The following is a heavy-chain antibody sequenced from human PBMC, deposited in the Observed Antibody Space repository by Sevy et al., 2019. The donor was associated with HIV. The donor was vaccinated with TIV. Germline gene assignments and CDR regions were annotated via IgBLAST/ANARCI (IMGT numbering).Heavy chain of an antibody. J-gene: IGHJ4*02. CDR1: GFTFSSYS. V-gene: IGHV3-21*01. CDR3: ATHYYGSGSYYIPFPEADY. D-gene: IGHD3-10*01. CDR2: ISSSSSYI. Sequence: GGSLRLSCAASGFTFSSYSMNWVRQAPGKGLEWVSSISSSSSYIYYADSVKGRFTISRDNAKNSLYLQMNSLRAEDTAVYYCATHYYGSGSYYIPFPEADYWGQGTLVTVSS.